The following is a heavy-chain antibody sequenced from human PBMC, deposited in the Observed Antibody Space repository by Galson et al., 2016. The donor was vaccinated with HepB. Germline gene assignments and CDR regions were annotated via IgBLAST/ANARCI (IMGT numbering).Heavy chain of an antibody. CDR2: MHHNGNT. CDR1: GYSISSGFN. CDR3: AREHWGHTIPDL. D-gene: IGHD2-21*01. Sequence: ETLSLTCTVSGYSISSGFNWGWIRAAPGKGLEWIGSMHHNGNTFCNPSVRSRVTISIDMSKNQFSLNLTSVTAADTAIYYCAREHWGHTIPDLWGQGTLVTASS. J-gene: IGHJ5*02. V-gene: IGHV4-38-2*02.